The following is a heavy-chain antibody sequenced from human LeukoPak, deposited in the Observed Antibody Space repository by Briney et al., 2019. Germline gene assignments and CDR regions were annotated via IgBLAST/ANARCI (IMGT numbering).Heavy chain of an antibody. CDR1: GYTLTELS. J-gene: IGHJ3*02. D-gene: IGHD2-21*02. CDR2: FDPEDGET. V-gene: IGHV1-24*01. Sequence: ASVTVSFTVSGYTLTELSMHWVRQAPGKGLEWMGGFDPEDGETIYAQKFQGRVTMTEDTSTDTAYMELSSLRSEDTAVYYCAQVVTAGSGAFDIWGQGTMVTVSS. CDR3: AQVVTAGSGAFDI.